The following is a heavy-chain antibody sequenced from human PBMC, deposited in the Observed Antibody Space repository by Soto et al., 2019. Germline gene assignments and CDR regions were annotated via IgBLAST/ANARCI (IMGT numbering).Heavy chain of an antibody. CDR2: IYSDYST. CDR3: TRDPTTSSHGDY. D-gene: IGHD3-22*01. Sequence: EVQLVESGGGLVQPGGSLRLSCAASGFTVSTTYMTWVRQAPGEGLEWVSSIYSDYSTHYADSVKGRFTISRDNSKNTLYLQMNSLRAEDTAVYYCTRDPTTSSHGDYWGQVTLVTGSS. V-gene: IGHV3-66*01. J-gene: IGHJ4*02. CDR1: GFTVSTTY.